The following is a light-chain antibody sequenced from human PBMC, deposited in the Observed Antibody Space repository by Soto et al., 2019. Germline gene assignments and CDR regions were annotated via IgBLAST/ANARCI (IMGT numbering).Light chain of an antibody. V-gene: IGKV1-5*03. J-gene: IGKJ1*01. CDR1: QSIGNF. CDR3: QQYNHYPWT. Sequence: DIQMTQSPSILSASVGDRVTITCRASQSIGNFLAWFQQKPGRAPELLVYMASILNSGVPSRFGGSGSGTEFTLTISGLQPDDFATYYCQQYNHYPWTFGQGAMVEI. CDR2: MAS.